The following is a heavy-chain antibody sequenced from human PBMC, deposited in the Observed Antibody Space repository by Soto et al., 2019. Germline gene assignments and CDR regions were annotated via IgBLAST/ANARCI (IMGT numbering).Heavy chain of an antibody. D-gene: IGHD2-15*01. CDR2: IIPIFGTA. CDR3: ARESRYCSGGSCYFLPVIDY. Sequence: SVKVSCKASGGTFSSYAISWVRQAPGQGLEWMGGIIPIFGTANYAQKFQGRVTITADESTSTAYMELSSLRSEDTAVYYCARESRYCSGGSCYFLPVIDYWGRG. V-gene: IGHV1-69*13. J-gene: IGHJ4*02. CDR1: GGTFSSYA.